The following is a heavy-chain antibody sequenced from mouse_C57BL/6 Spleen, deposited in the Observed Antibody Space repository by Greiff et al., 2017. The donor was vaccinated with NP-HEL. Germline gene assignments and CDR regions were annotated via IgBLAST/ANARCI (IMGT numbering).Heavy chain of an antibody. CDR1: GYTFTDYY. V-gene: IGHV1-26*01. CDR2: INPNNGGT. Sequence: EVQLQQSGPELVKPGASVKISCKASGYTFTDYYMNWVKQSHGKSLEWIGDINPNNGGTSYNQKFKGKATLTVDKSSSTAYMELRSLTSEDSAVYYCARDYSLDYWGQGITLTVSS. D-gene: IGHD2-12*01. CDR3: ARDYSLDY. J-gene: IGHJ2*01.